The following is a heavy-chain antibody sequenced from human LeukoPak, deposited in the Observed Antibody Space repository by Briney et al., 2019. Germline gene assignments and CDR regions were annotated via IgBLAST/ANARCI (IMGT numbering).Heavy chain of an antibody. CDR2: IYHSGST. D-gene: IGHD6-13*01. J-gene: IGHJ6*03. Sequence: SETLSLTCTVSGYSISSGYYWGWIRQPPGKGLEWIGSIYHSGSTYYNPSLKSRVTISVDTSKNQFSLKLSSVTAADTAVYYCARRAAAGSYYYYYYYMDVWGKGTTVTISS. CDR3: ARRAAAGSYYYYYYYMDV. CDR1: GYSISSGYY. V-gene: IGHV4-38-2*02.